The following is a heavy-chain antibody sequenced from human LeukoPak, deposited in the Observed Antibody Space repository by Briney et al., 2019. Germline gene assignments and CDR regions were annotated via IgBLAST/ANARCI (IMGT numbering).Heavy chain of an antibody. D-gene: IGHD3-3*01. CDR1: GFTFSSYW. CDR2: INTDGSST. J-gene: IGHJ4*02. Sequence: GGSLRLSCAASGFTFSSYWMHWVRQAPGKALVWVSRINTDGSSTSYADSVKGRFTISRDNAKNTLYLQMNSLRAEDTAVYYCAKDGYYDFWSGPRPYYFDYWGQGTLVTVSS. CDR3: AKDGYYDFWSGPRPYYFDY. V-gene: IGHV3-74*01.